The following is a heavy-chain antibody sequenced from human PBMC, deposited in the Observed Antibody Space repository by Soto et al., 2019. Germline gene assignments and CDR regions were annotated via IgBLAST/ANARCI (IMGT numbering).Heavy chain of an antibody. CDR2: MNPNSGNT. D-gene: IGHD6-13*01. Sequence: QVQLVQCGAEVKKPGASVKVSCKASGYTFTSYDINWVRQATGQGLEWMGWMNPNSGNTGFAQKFQGRVTMTRNTSISTAYMELSSLRSEDTAVYYCARGPGSWYYYYMDVWGKGTTVTVSS. CDR3: ARGPGSWYYYYMDV. V-gene: IGHV1-8*01. CDR1: GYTFTSYD. J-gene: IGHJ6*03.